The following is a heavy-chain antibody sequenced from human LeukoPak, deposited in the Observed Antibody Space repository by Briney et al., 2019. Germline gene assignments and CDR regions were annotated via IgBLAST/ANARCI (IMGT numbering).Heavy chain of an antibody. CDR3: ARGLAAAVAGTGDY. V-gene: IGHV4-59*08. Sequence: SETLSLTCTVSGGSISSYYWSWIRQPPGKGLEWIGYIYYSGSTNYNPSLKSRVTISVDTSKNQFSLKLSSVTAADTAVYYCARGLAAAVAGTGDYWGQGTLVTVSS. CDR1: GGSISSYY. CDR2: IYYSGST. D-gene: IGHD6-19*01. J-gene: IGHJ4*02.